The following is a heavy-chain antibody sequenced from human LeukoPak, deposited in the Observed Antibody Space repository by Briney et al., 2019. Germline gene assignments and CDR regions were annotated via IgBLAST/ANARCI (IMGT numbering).Heavy chain of an antibody. J-gene: IGHJ4*02. D-gene: IGHD6-19*01. CDR1: GYTFTSYY. V-gene: IGHV1-46*01. CDR3: ARPVYSSGWYRGWGYFDY. Sequence: ASVKVSCKASGYTFTSYYMHWVRQAPGQGLEWMGIINPSGGSTSYAQKFQGRVTMTRDTSTSTVYMELSSLRSEDTAMYYCARPVYSSGWYRGWGYFDYWGQGTLVTVSS. CDR2: INPSGGST.